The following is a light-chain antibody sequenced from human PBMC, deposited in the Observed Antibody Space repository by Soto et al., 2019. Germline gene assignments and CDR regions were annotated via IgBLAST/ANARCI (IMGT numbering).Light chain of an antibody. V-gene: IGKV1-9*01. CDR1: QGISSY. Sequence: DIQLTQSPSFLSASVGDRVTITCRASQGISSYLAWYQQKPGKAPKLLIYAASTLQRGVPSRFSGSGSGTEFTLTISSRQPKDFATYYFQQLNSYPRTFGQGTKVEIK. CDR3: QQLNSYPRT. J-gene: IGKJ1*01. CDR2: AAS.